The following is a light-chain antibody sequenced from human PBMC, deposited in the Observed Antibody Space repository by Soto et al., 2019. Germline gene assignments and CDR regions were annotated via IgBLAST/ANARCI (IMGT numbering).Light chain of an antibody. CDR3: QQYNVRPLT. V-gene: IGKV3-15*01. CDR1: QSVNSN. CDR2: VTS. Sequence: EIVMTQSPAPLSVSPGERATLSCRASQSVNSNLAWYQQKPSQTPILIIYVTSTRATGIPARFSGSGSRTEFTLTISSLQSEDSAIYYCQQYNVRPLTFGGGTKGEFK. J-gene: IGKJ4*01.